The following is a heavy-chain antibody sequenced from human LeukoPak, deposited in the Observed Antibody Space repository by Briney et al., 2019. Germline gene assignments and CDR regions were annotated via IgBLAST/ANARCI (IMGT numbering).Heavy chain of an antibody. CDR2: INHSGST. J-gene: IGHJ5*02. CDR1: GGSFSGYY. Sequence: SVTLSLTCAVYGGSFSGYYWSWIRQPPGKGLEWIGEINHSGSTNYNPSLKSRVTISVDTSKNQFSLKLSSVTAADTAVYYCARFPRITMVRGEYWFDPWGQGTLVTVSS. V-gene: IGHV4-34*01. CDR3: ARFPRITMVRGEYWFDP. D-gene: IGHD3-10*01.